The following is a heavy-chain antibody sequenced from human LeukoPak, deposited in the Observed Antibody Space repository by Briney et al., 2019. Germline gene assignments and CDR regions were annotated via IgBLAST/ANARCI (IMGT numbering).Heavy chain of an antibody. V-gene: IGHV1-24*01. D-gene: IGHD6-19*01. CDR2: FDPEDGET. CDR3: ASRIGRIAVAGGDYYGMDV. CDR1: GYTLTELS. Sequence: ASVKVSCKVSGYTLTELSMHWVRQAPGKGLEWMGGFDPEDGETIYAQKFQGRVTMTEDTSTDTAYMELSSLRPEDTAVYYCASRIGRIAVAGGDYYGMDVWGQGTTATVSS. J-gene: IGHJ6*02.